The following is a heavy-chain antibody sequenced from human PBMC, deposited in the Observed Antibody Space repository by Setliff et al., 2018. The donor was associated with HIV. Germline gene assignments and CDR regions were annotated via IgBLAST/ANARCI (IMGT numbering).Heavy chain of an antibody. D-gene: IGHD6-13*01. Sequence: ASVKVSCKASGYTFTSYAMHWVRQAPGQRPEWMGWINAGNGNTKYSQKFQGRVTITRDTSASTAYMELSSLRSEDTAVYYCAKTIAAAATLPFDFWGQGTLVTVSS. J-gene: IGHJ4*02. V-gene: IGHV1-3*01. CDR3: AKTIAAAATLPFDF. CDR2: INAGNGNT. CDR1: GYTFTSYA.